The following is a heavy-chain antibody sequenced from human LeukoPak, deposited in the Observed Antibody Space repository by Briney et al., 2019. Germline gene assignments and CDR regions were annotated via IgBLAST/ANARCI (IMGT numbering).Heavy chain of an antibody. Sequence: PSETLSLTCTVSGGSISSYYWSWIRQPAGKGLEWFGRIHTSGNIIYNPSLKSRVTLSIDTSKNQLSLKLTSVTAADTALYYCVAGERCGGLGCFDYWGQGALVTVSS. D-gene: IGHD2-21*01. J-gene: IGHJ4*02. V-gene: IGHV4-4*07. CDR2: IHTSGNI. CDR1: GGSISSYY. CDR3: VAGERCGGLGCFDY.